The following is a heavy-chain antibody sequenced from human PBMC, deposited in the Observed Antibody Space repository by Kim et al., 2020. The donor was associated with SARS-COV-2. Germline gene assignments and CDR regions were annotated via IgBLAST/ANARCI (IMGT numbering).Heavy chain of an antibody. Sequence: GSLRLSCAVSGLTFSTTDMHWVRQAPGKGLEWIAYISRSGSAIVYADSVKGRFTISRDEAKNSIFLQMNSLRDEDTAVYYCARDRTAFDYWGQGTLVTVST. CDR2: ISRSGSAI. D-gene: IGHD1-1*01. CDR1: GLTFSTTD. CDR3: ARDRTAFDY. V-gene: IGHV3-48*02. J-gene: IGHJ4*02.